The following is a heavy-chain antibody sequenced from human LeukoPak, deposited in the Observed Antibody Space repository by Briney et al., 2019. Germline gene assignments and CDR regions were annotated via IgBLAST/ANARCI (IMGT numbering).Heavy chain of an antibody. CDR2: IYYSGST. Sequence: SETLSLTCTVSGGSISSYYWSWIRQPPGKGLEWIGYIYYSGSTNYNPSLKSRVTISVDTSKNQFSLKLSSVTAADTAVYYCARSVGATIDYWGQGTLVTVSS. CDR1: GGSISSYY. J-gene: IGHJ4*02. D-gene: IGHD1-26*01. CDR3: ARSVGATIDY. V-gene: IGHV4-59*01.